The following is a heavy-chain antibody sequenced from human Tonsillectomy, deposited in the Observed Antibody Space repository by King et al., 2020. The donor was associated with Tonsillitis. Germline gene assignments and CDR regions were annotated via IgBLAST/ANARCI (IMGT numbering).Heavy chain of an antibody. CDR3: TRGDYYDFWSGYPPSDY. J-gene: IGHJ4*02. CDR2: IRSKAYGGTT. V-gene: IGHV3-49*04. Sequence: VQLVESGGGLVQPGRSLRLSCTASGFTFGDYAMSWVRQAPGKGLEWVGFIRSKAYGGTTEYAASVKGRFTISRDDSKSIAYLQMNSLKTEDTAVYYCTRGDYYDFWSGYPPSDYWGQGTLVTVSS. D-gene: IGHD3-3*01. CDR1: GFTFGDYA.